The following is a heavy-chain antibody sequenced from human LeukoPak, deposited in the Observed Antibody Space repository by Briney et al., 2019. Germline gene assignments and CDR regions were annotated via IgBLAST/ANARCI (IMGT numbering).Heavy chain of an antibody. CDR2: ISYDGSNK. Sequence: PGGSLRLSCAASGFTFSSYAMHWVRQAPGKGLEWVAVISYDGSNKYYADSVKGRFTISRDNSKNTMYLQMNSLRAEDTAVYYCVRGLDDSSGYYHPYGYWGQGTLVTVSS. CDR1: GFTFSSYA. J-gene: IGHJ4*02. CDR3: VRGLDDSSGYYHPYGY. D-gene: IGHD3-22*01. V-gene: IGHV3-30*04.